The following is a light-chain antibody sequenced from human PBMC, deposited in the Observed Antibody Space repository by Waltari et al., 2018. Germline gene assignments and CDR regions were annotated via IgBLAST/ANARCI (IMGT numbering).Light chain of an antibody. CDR3: QQYYSSPLT. Sequence: DIVMTQSPDSLAVSLGERATINCKSSQSVLYSSNNKNFLAWYQHKPGQPPKLLIYWASTRESGVPDRFSGSGSGTDFTLTISSLQAEDVAVYYCQQYYSSPLTFGGGTKVGIK. CDR2: WAS. J-gene: IGKJ4*01. CDR1: QSVLYSSNNKNF. V-gene: IGKV4-1*01.